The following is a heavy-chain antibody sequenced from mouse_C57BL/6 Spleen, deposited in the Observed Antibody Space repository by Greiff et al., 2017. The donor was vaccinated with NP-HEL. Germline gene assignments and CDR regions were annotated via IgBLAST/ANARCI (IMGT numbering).Heavy chain of an antibody. V-gene: IGHV1-19*01. CDR3: ARSRGTYAMDY. CDR1: GYTFTDYY. J-gene: IGHJ4*01. CDR2: INPYNGGT. D-gene: IGHD2-14*01. Sequence: VQLQQSGPVLVKPGASVKLSCKASGYTFTDYYMNWVKQSHGKSLEWIGVINPYNGGTSYNQKFKGKATLTVDKSSSTAYMELNSLTSEDSAVYYCARSRGTYAMDYWGQGTSVTVSS.